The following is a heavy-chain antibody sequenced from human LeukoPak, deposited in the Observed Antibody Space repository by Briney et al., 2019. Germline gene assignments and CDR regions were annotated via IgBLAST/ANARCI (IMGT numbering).Heavy chain of an antibody. Sequence: GGSLRLSCAASGFTFSSYSMNWVRQAPGKGLEWVSSISSSSSYIYYADSVKGRFTISRDNAKNSLYLQMNSLRAEDTAVYYCAREAMTTVTQSDQYYYYYYMDVWGKGTTVTVSS. CDR1: GFTFSSYS. J-gene: IGHJ6*03. D-gene: IGHD4-11*01. CDR2: ISSSSSYI. CDR3: AREAMTTVTQSDQYYYYYYMDV. V-gene: IGHV3-21*01.